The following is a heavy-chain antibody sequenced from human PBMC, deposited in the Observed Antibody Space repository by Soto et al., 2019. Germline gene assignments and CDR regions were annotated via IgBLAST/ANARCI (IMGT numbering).Heavy chain of an antibody. Sequence: QLQLQESGPGPVKPSETLSLTCTVSGGSISSSSYYWGWIRQPPGKGLEWIGSIYYSGSTYYNPSLKSRVTISVDTSKNQFSLKLSSVTAADTAVYYCARAYDSSGFGMDVWGQGTTVTVSS. CDR1: GGSISSSSYY. V-gene: IGHV4-39*01. D-gene: IGHD3-22*01. CDR2: IYYSGST. CDR3: ARAYDSSGFGMDV. J-gene: IGHJ6*02.